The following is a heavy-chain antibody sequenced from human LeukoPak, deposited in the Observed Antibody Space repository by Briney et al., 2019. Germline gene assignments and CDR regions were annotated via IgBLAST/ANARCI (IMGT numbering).Heavy chain of an antibody. CDR3: ASLGYCSSTSCHHAFHI. Sequence: GGSLRLAWAASGFTFSSYSMNWVRQAPGEGLEWVSSISSSSSYIYYADSVKGRFTIARDKAKNSLYLQMNSLRAEDTAVYYCASLGYCSSTSCHHAFHIWGKGTMLTVSS. CDR1: GFTFSSYS. V-gene: IGHV3-21*01. CDR2: ISSSSSYI. D-gene: IGHD2-2*01. J-gene: IGHJ3*02.